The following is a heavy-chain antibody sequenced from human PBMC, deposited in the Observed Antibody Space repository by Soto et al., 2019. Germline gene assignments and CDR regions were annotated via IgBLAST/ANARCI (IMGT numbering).Heavy chain of an antibody. D-gene: IGHD3-10*01. CDR1: GYTFTDYY. J-gene: IGHJ6*02. Sequence: QVQLVQSGAEVKKPGASVKVSCKAFGYTFTDYYIHWVRQAPGQGLEWMGWINPKTGDTKYAQKFQGWVTMTRDTSVSTAYMELRRLTSDDTAVYYCARPYYYGSGSFFSPDVWGQGTTVTVSS. CDR2: INPKTGDT. CDR3: ARPYYYGSGSFFSPDV. V-gene: IGHV1-2*04.